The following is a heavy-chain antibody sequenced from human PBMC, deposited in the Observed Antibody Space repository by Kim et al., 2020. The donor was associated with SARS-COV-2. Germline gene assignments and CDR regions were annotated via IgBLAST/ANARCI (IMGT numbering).Heavy chain of an antibody. D-gene: IGHD1-7*01. CDR3: VRYGRNYGAVL. Sequence: GGSLRLSCAGFGFTFSDYAIHWVRRAPGKGLEYVSATTRSGDGSFYADSVEGRFTISRDNSKNTLYLQMNSLRLEDTSLYYCVRYGRNYGAVLWGRGSLVIVSS. J-gene: IGHJ4*02. V-gene: IGHV3-64D*06. CDR1: GFTFSDYA. CDR2: TTRSGDGS.